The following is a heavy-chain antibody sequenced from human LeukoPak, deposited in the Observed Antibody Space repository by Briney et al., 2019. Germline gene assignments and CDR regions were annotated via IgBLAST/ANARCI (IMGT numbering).Heavy chain of an antibody. D-gene: IGHD5-18*01. CDR3: ARGETAMEYWYFDL. J-gene: IGHJ2*01. CDR1: GGTFSSYA. CDR2: IIPILGIA. V-gene: IGHV1-69*04. Sequence: GASVKVSCKASGGTFSSYAISWVRQAPGQGLEWMGRIIPILGIANYAQKFQGRVTITADKSTSTAYMELSSLRSEDTAVYYCARGETAMEYWYFDLWGRGTLVTVSS.